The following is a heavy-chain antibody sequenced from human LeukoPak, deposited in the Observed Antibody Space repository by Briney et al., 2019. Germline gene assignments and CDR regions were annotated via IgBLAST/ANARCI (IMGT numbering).Heavy chain of an antibody. Sequence: GGSLRLSCAASGFTFSDYYMSWIRQAPGKGLEWVSYISSSGSTIYYADSVKGRFTISRDNAKNSLYLQMNSLRAEDTAVYYCARASLGYCSGGSCYDYYYYMDVWGKGTTATVSS. CDR2: ISSSGSTI. J-gene: IGHJ6*03. V-gene: IGHV3-11*04. D-gene: IGHD2-15*01. CDR1: GFTFSDYY. CDR3: ARASLGYCSGGSCYDYYYYMDV.